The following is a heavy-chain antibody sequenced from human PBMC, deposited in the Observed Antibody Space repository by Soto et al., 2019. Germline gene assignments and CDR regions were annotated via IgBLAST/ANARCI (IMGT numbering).Heavy chain of an antibody. CDR1: GYTFTGYY. J-gene: IGHJ5*02. D-gene: IGHD3-16*01. V-gene: IGHV1-2*02. CDR3: AREVGGHANWFDP. CDR2: INPNSGGT. Sequence: QVQLVQSGAEVKKPGASVKVSCKASGYTFTGYYMHWVRQAPGQGLEWMGWINPNSGGTNFAQKFQGRVAMTRDTSISTAYMELSRLRSDDTAVYYCAREVGGHANWFDPWGQGTLVTVSS.